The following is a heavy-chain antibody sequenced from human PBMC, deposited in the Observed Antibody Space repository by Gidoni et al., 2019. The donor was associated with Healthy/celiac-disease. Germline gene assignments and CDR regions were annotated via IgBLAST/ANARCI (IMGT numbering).Heavy chain of an antibody. Sequence: EVQLVPSGAAVKKPGESLKISCKGSGYSFTSYWIGWVRQMPGKGLEWSGIIYPGDSDTRYSPSFQGQVTISADKCISTAYLQWSSLKASDTAMYYCARLSYYDILTGYSPGYFDYWGQGTLVTVSS. V-gene: IGHV5-51*03. J-gene: IGHJ4*02. CDR2: IYPGDSDT. CDR1: GYSFTSYW. D-gene: IGHD3-9*01. CDR3: ARLSYYDILTGYSPGYFDY.